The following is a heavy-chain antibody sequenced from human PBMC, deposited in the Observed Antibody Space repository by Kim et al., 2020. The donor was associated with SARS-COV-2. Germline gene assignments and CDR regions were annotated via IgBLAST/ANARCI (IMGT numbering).Heavy chain of an antibody. CDR3: ARDWGGVSSSWTPLDY. J-gene: IGHJ4*02. CDR2: IWYDGSNK. Sequence: GGSLRLSCAASGFTFSSYGMHWVRQAPGKALEWVAVIWYDGSNKYYADSVKGRFTISRDNSKNTLYLQMNSLRAEDTAVYYCARDWGGVSSSWTPLDYWGQGTLVTVSS. CDR1: GFTFSSYG. V-gene: IGHV3-33*01. D-gene: IGHD6-13*01.